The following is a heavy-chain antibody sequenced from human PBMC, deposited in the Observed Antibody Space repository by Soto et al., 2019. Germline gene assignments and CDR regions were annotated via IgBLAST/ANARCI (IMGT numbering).Heavy chain of an antibody. CDR3: ARDPHYTDSSGYYVSSGNFDS. CDR2: ISSSSSYI. Sequence: PGGSLRLSCAASGFTFSSYSMNWVRQAPGKGLEWVSSISSSSSYIYYADSVKGRFTISRDNAKNSLYLQMNSLRAEDTAVYYCARDPHYTDSSGYYVSSGNFDSWGQGILVTVS. CDR1: GFTFSSYS. V-gene: IGHV3-21*01. D-gene: IGHD3-22*01. J-gene: IGHJ4*02.